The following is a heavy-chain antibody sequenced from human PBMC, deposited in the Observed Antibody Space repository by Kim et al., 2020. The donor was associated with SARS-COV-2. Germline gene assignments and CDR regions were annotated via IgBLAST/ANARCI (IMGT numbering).Heavy chain of an antibody. CDR1: GFTFSSYE. CDR2: ISSSGSTI. J-gene: IGHJ4*02. V-gene: IGHV3-48*03. Sequence: GGSLRLSCAASGFTFSSYEMNWVRQAPGKGLEWVSYISSSGSTIYYADSVKGRFTISRDNAKNSLYLQMNSLRAEDSAVYYCARVSDSSGWYLRLDYWGQGTLVTVSS. CDR3: ARVSDSSGWYLRLDY. D-gene: IGHD6-19*01.